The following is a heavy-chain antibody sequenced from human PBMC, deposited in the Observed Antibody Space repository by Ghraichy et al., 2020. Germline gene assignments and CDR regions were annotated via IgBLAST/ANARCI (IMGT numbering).Heavy chain of an antibody. Sequence: GESLNISCAASRFIFSNYWMDWVRQAPGKGLVWVSRIQSDGTYRDYADSVKGRFTISRDNAKNTLYLQMNSLRVEDTAVYYCARDTNEAGQTFDLWGQGTLVTVSS. CDR2: IQSDGTYR. CDR3: ARDTNEAGQTFDL. V-gene: IGHV3-74*01. CDR1: RFIFSNYW. J-gene: IGHJ4*01. D-gene: IGHD6-19*01.